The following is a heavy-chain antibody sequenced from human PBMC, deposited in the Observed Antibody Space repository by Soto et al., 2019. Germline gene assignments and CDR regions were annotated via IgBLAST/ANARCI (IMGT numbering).Heavy chain of an antibody. D-gene: IGHD3-22*01. CDR3: ARESGYYDSSGYYHFFFDY. J-gene: IGHJ4*02. V-gene: IGHV4-4*07. Sequence: SETLSLTCTVSGGSISSYYWSWIRQPAGKGLEWIGRIYTSGSTNHNPSLKSRVTMSVDTSKNQFSLKLSSVTAADTAVYYCARESGYYDSSGYYHFFFDYWGQGPLVTVSS. CDR2: IYTSGST. CDR1: GGSISSYY.